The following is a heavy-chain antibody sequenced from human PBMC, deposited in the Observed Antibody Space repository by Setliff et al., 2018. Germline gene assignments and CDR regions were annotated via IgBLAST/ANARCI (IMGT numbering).Heavy chain of an antibody. V-gene: IGHV1-18*01. CDR3: ARKSGELSFHPYYYYYYMDV. J-gene: IGHJ6*03. CDR1: GYTFTSYG. Sequence: GASVKVSCKASGYTFTSYGISWVRQAPGQGLEWMGWISAYNGNTNYAQKLQGRVTMTTDTSTSTAYMELRSLRSDDTAVYYCARKSGELSFHPYYYYYYMDVWGKGTTVTVSS. CDR2: ISAYNGNT. D-gene: IGHD3-16*02.